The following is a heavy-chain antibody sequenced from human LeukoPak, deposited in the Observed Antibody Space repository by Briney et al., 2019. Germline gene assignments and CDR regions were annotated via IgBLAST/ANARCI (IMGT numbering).Heavy chain of an antibody. V-gene: IGHV4-59*08. CDR3: AGGSGSYFNLRGPHHFDY. CDR1: GGSISSYY. D-gene: IGHD1-26*01. J-gene: IGHJ4*02. Sequence: SETLSLTCTVSGGSISSYYRSWIRQPPGKGLEWIGCIYYSGYTNYKSSLKSRVTISVDTSKNQFSLKLSSVTAADTAVYYCAGGSGSYFNLRGPHHFDYWGQGTLVTVSS. CDR2: IYYSGYT.